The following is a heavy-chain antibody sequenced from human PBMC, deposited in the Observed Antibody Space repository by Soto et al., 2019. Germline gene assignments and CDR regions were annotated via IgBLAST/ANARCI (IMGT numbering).Heavy chain of an antibody. V-gene: IGHV3-21*05. CDR3: ARDSARSPDDTSSNEVFDL. D-gene: IGHD2-2*01. CDR2: ISSGGTYI. Sequence: EQQLVESGGGLVKPGGSLRLSCIGSGFTFSRYAMNWVRQAPGKGLEWVSYISSGGTYIFYADSLQGRFTISRDNAKDSLYLQMNSLRADDTAVYYCARDSARSPDDTSSNEVFDLWGQGTVVTVSS. CDR1: GFTFSRYA. J-gene: IGHJ3*01.